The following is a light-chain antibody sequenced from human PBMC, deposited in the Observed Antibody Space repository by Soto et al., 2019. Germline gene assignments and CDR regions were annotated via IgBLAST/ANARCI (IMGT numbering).Light chain of an antibody. CDR3: SSYTSSSTLYV. CDR1: SSDVGGYNY. Sequence: QSALTQPASVSGSPGQSITISCTGTSSDVGGYNYVSWYQQHPGKAPKLMIYDVSNRPSGVSNRFSGSKSGNTASLTLSGLQAEDEADYYCSSYTSSSTLYVFGTGTKLTV. V-gene: IGLV2-14*01. CDR2: DVS. J-gene: IGLJ1*01.